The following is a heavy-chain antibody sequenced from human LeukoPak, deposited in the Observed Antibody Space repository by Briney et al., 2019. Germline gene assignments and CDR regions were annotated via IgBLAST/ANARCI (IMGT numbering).Heavy chain of an antibody. V-gene: IGHV3-48*04. CDR1: GFTFSSYG. CDR3: ARTYYYGSGYYMDV. D-gene: IGHD3-10*01. J-gene: IGHJ6*03. Sequence: GGTLRLSCAASGFTFSSYGMSWVRQAPGKGLEWVSYISISGSTIYYADSVKGRFAISRDNAKNSLYLQMDSLRAEDTAVYYCARTYYYGSGYYMDVWGKGTTVTISS. CDR2: ISISGSTI.